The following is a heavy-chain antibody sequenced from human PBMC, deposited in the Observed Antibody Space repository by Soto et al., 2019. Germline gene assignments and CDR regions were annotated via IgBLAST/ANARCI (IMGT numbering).Heavy chain of an antibody. J-gene: IGHJ3*02. CDR2: IYPGDSDT. D-gene: IGHD1-26*01. CDR1: GYSFTSYW. V-gene: IGHV5-51*01. CDR3: ARPLDPSSGSYGWSAFDI. Sequence: GESLKISCKGSGYSFTSYWIGWVRQMPGKGLEWMGIIYPGDSDTRYSPSFQGQVTISADKSISTAYLQWSSLKASDTAMYYCARPLDPSSGSYGWSAFDIWRQVTMVTASS.